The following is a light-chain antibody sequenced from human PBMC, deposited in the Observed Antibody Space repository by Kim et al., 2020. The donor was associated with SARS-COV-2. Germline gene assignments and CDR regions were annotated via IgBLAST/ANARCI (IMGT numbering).Light chain of an antibody. Sequence: PRERAHLSGRASQSVSSIYLAWYQQKPGQAPRLLIYGASSTATGIPDRFSGSGSGTDFTLTISRLEPEDFAVYYCQLYGTSPGGAFGQGTKVNIK. CDR3: QLYGTSPGGA. V-gene: IGKV3-20*01. J-gene: IGKJ1*01. CDR1: QSVSSIY. CDR2: GAS.